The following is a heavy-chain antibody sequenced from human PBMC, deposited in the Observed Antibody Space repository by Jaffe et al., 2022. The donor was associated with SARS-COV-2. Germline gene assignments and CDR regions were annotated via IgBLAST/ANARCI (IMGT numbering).Heavy chain of an antibody. CDR2: TENKVNMYTT. Sequence: EVQLVESGGGLVQPGGSLRLSCAASGFTLSDQFMDWVRQAPGKGLECIGRTENKVNMYTTQYAASVKGRFTISRDDSKNSLYLQMNSLKTEDTAVYYCVRELAGGFDIWGQGTMVTVSS. J-gene: IGHJ3*02. CDR1: GFTLSDQF. V-gene: IGHV3-72*01. CDR3: VRELAGGFDI. D-gene: IGHD3-16*01.